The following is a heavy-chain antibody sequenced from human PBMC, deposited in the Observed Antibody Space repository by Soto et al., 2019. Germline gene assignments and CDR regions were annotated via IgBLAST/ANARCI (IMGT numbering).Heavy chain of an antibody. CDR2: IYSGGYT. CDR3: WTRPGGGGY. J-gene: IGHJ4*02. D-gene: IGHD3-10*01. Sequence: EVQLVESGGGLIQPGGSLRLSCAVSGFTVSNNYMSWVRQAPGKGLEGVSVIYSGGYTAYGDSVKGRFTISRDNSKNTLSFKIKTRGADPPAVFYWWTRPGGGGYWGQGTLVTVSS. V-gene: IGHV3-53*01. CDR1: GFTVSNNY.